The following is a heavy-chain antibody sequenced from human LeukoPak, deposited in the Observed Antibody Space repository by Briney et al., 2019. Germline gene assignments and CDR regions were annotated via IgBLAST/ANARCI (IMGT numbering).Heavy chain of an antibody. CDR1: GFTFIAYN. J-gene: IGHJ3*02. CDR2: ISTSGSTI. D-gene: IGHD6-6*01. V-gene: IGHV3-48*04. Sequence: QPGGSLRLSCAASGFTFIAYNMNWVRQAPGKGLEWVSHISTSGSTIYYADSVEGRFTISRDNAKNSLYLQMNSLRAEDTAVYYCARDCSDCSSSSFIWGQGTMVTVSS. CDR3: ARDCSDCSSSSFI.